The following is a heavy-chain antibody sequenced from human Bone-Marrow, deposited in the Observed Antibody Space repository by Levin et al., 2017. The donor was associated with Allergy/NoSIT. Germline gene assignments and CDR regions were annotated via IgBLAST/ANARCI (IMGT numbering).Heavy chain of an antibody. CDR2: LSGKSDYI. J-gene: IGHJ6*02. D-gene: IGHD2-21*02. CDR1: FFPFLLPP. Sequence: GGSLRLSFSSSFFPFLLPPLPFFLPPPLRGLEWVASLSGKSDYIYYAESVKGRFTISRDNARNSLYLQMDSLRAEDTAVYYCARDVLVTAISAFYYYGMDVWGHGTTVTVSS. V-gene: IGHV3-21*06. CDR3: ARDVLVTAISAFYYYGMDV.